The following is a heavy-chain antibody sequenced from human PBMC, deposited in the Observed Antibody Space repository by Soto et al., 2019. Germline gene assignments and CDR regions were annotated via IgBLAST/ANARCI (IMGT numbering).Heavy chain of an antibody. J-gene: IGHJ4*01. CDR3: ARRSSSWYFDC. CDR1: GFTFRSYA. CDR2: ISGSGGST. Sequence: EVQLLESGGGLVQPGGSLRLSCAASGFTFRSYAMNWVRQAPGKGLEWVPVISGSGGSTYYADSVKGRFTISTDKSKYTIYRQMTKRRAEESAVDLCARRSSSWYFDCWGQGTLVTVSS. V-gene: IGHV3-23*01. D-gene: IGHD6-13*01.